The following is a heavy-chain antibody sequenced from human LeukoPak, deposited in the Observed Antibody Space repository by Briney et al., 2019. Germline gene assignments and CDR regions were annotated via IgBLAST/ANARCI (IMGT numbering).Heavy chain of an antibody. CDR1: GFTFSSYT. CDR2: ISSSSNYI. J-gene: IGHJ6*04. V-gene: IGHV3-21*01. CDR3: ARPGYCSGGSCSEYYYGMDV. Sequence: GGSLRLSCAASGFTFSSYTMNWVRQPPGKGLEWVSSISSSSNYIYYADSVKGRFTISRDNAKNSLYLQMNSLRAEDTAVFYCARPGYCSGGSCSEYYYGMDVWGKGTTVTVSS. D-gene: IGHD2-15*01.